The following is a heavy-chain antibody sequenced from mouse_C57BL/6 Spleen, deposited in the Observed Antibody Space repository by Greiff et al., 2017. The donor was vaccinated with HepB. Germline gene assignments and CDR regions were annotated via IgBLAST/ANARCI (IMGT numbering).Heavy chain of an antibody. CDR2: IDPETGGT. J-gene: IGHJ4*01. CDR1: GYTFTDYE. Sequence: QVQLQQSGAELVRPGASVTLSCKASGYTFTDYEMHWVKQTPVHGLEWIGAIDPETGGTAYNQKFKGKAILTADKSSSTAYMELRSLTSEDSAVYYCTRITIYYGNFYAMDYWGQGTSVTVSS. CDR3: TRITIYYGNFYAMDY. D-gene: IGHD2-1*01. V-gene: IGHV1-15*01.